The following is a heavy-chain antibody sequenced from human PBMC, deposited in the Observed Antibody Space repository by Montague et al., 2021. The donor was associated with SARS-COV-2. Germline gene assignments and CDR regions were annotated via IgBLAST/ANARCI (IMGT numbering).Heavy chain of an antibody. D-gene: IGHD3-10*01. CDR1: GGSITDSGYY. V-gene: IGHV4-39*01. CDR3: AMLMVRGLPGDH. CDR2: LYYNGNT. Sequence: SETLSLTCNVSGGSITDSGYYWAWIRQSPGRGLEWLGALYYNGNTYYTPSPKSRITISAATSRNQFALNLDSVTAADAAVYFCAMLMVRGLPGDHWGQGTLVVVSS. J-gene: IGHJ4*02.